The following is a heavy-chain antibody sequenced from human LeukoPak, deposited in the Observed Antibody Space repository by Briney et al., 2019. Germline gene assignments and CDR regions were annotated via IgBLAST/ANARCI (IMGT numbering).Heavy chain of an antibody. CDR1: GFTFSSHA. CDR2: ISSNGGSA. J-gene: IGHJ1*01. V-gene: IGHV3-64*01. CDR3: ARGPGYSGTYYVLYFQY. D-gene: IGHD1-26*01. Sequence: RGSLRLSCVASGFTFSSHAMHWVRQAPGKGLEYVSAISSNGGSAYYANSVKGRFFISRDNSKNTLYLQMGSLREEDMAVYYCARGPGYSGTYYVLYFQYWGQGALVTVSS.